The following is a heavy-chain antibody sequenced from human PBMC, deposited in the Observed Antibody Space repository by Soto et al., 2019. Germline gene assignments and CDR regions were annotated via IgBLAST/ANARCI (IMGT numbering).Heavy chain of an antibody. J-gene: IGHJ4*02. CDR1: GYTFFSFW. Sequence: GESLKISCHGSGYTFFSFWIVWVRQVPGKGLEWVGRIDPGDSSATYSPTFQGHVTISADRSTRSAYLQWRSLRASDTAIYFCARRYCSRADCYSDSWGQGSLVTSPQ. CDR2: IDPGDSSA. D-gene: IGHD2-2*01. V-gene: IGHV5-10-1*01. CDR3: ARRYCSRADCYSDS.